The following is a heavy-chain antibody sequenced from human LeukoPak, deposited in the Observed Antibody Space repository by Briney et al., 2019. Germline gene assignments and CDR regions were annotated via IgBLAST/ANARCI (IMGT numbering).Heavy chain of an antibody. D-gene: IGHD3-10*01. V-gene: IGHV4-4*07. Sequence: SETLSLTCTVSGGSISSYYWSWIRQPAGKGLEWIGRIYTSGSTNYNPSPKSRVTISVDKPKTQFSLKLSSVTAAATAVYYYARGRVSSDYGSVWFDPWGQGTLVTVSS. J-gene: IGHJ5*02. CDR3: ARGRVSSDYGSVWFDP. CDR2: IYTSGST. CDR1: GGSISSYY.